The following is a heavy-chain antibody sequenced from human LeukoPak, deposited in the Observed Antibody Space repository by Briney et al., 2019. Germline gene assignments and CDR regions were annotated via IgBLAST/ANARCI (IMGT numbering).Heavy chain of an antibody. Sequence: PSETLSLTCAVYGGSFSGYYWSWVRQPPGKGLEWIGEINHGGSTNYNPSLKSRVTISVDTSKNQFSLKLSSVTAADTAVYYCARDEYSSGWYAYWGQGTLVTVSS. CDR1: GGSFSGYY. D-gene: IGHD6-19*01. CDR2: INHGGST. V-gene: IGHV4-34*01. J-gene: IGHJ4*02. CDR3: ARDEYSSGWYAY.